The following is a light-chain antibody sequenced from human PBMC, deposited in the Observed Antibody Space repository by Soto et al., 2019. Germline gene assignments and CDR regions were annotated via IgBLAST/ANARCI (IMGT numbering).Light chain of an antibody. CDR3: AAWDDSLNGLYV. J-gene: IGLJ1*01. V-gene: IGLV2-8*01. CDR2: EVS. CDR1: SSDVGGYNY. Sequence: QSALTQPPSASGSPGQSVTISCIGTSSDVGGYNYVSWYQQHPGKAPKLVIYEVSKRPSGVPDRFSGSKSGNTASLTVSGLQAEDEADYYCAAWDDSLNGLYVFGTGTKLTVL.